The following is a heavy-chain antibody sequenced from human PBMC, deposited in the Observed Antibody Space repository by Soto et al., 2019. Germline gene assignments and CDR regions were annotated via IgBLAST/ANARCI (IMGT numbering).Heavy chain of an antibody. Sequence: EVQLLEAGGGLVQPGGSLRLSCAASGFTFNSSAMSWVRQAPGKGLEWVSTTSGGAGSTYYADSVKGRFTISRDNSKNTLYLQMNCLRADDTAVYYCAKGRYRIGWYDPYFDYWGQGTLVTVSS. CDR2: TSGGAGST. D-gene: IGHD6-19*01. V-gene: IGHV3-23*01. CDR3: AKGRYRIGWYDPYFDY. CDR1: GFTFNSSA. J-gene: IGHJ4*02.